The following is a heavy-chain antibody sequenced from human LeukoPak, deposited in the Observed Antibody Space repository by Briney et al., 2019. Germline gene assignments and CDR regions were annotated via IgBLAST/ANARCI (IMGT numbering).Heavy chain of an antibody. CDR1: GYTFTSYA. V-gene: IGHV7-4-1*02. J-gene: IGHJ5*02. CDR2: INTNTGNP. D-gene: IGHD2-15*01. CDR3: AREDVVVVAATGFDP. Sequence: ASVKVSCKASGYTFTSYALNWVRQAPGQGLEWMGWINTNTGNPTYAQGFTGRFVFSLDTSVSTAYLQISSLKAEDTAVYYCAREDVVVVAATGFDPWGQGTLVTVSS.